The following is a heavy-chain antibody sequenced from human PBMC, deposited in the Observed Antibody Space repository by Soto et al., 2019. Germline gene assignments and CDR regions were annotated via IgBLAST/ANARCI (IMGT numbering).Heavy chain of an antibody. J-gene: IGHJ6*03. V-gene: IGHV4-34*01. D-gene: IGHD2-2*01. CDR1: GGSFSGYY. Sequence: SETLSLTCAVYGGSFSGYYWSWIRQPPGKGLEWIGEINHSGSTNYNPSLKSRVTISVDTSKNQFSLKLSSVTAADTAVYYCAREIVVVPAARRRSHYYMDVWGKGTTVT. CDR2: INHSGST. CDR3: AREIVVVPAARRRSHYYMDV.